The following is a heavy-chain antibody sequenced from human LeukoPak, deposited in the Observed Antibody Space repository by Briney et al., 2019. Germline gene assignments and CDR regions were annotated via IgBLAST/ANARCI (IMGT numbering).Heavy chain of an antibody. V-gene: IGHV1-69*05. J-gene: IGHJ5*02. Sequence: ASVKVCCKASGGTFSSYAISWVRQAPGQGLEWMGRIIPIFGTANYAQKFQGRVTITTDESTSTAYMELSSLRSEDTAVYYCAREAFWSGYQNWFDPWGQGTLVTVSS. CDR1: GGTFSSYA. D-gene: IGHD3-3*01. CDR3: AREAFWSGYQNWFDP. CDR2: IIPIFGTA.